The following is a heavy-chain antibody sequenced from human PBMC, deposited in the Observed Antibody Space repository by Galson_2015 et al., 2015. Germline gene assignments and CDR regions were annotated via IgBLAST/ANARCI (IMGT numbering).Heavy chain of an antibody. D-gene: IGHD3-22*01. Sequence: SLRLSGAASGFTFSAYAMHWVRQAPGKGLEWVAVISYDGTNKYYTESVKGRFTISRDNSKNTLYLQMNSLRAEDTAVYYCASPRDHYDSSGYYGNFDYWGQGTLVTVSS. V-gene: IGHV3-30-3*01. CDR1: GFTFSAYA. CDR3: ASPRDHYDSSGYYGNFDY. J-gene: IGHJ4*02. CDR2: ISYDGTNK.